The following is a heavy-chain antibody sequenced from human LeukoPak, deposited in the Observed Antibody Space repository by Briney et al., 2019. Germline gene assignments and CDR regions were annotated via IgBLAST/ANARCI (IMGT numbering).Heavy chain of an antibody. CDR1: GFTVSSNY. V-gene: IGHV3-30*18. Sequence: SGGSLRLSCAASGFTVSSNYMSWVRQAPGKGLEWVAVISYDGSNKYYADSVKGRFTISRDNSKNTLYLQMNSLRAEDTAVYYCAKLRGSGSSDYWGQGTLVTVSS. CDR2: ISYDGSNK. J-gene: IGHJ4*02. CDR3: AKLRGSGSSDY. D-gene: IGHD3-10*01.